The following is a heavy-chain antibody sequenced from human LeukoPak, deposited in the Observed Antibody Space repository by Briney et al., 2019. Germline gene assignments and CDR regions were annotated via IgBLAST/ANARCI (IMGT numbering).Heavy chain of an antibody. CDR1: GGSINRSSYY. Sequence: SETLSLTCTVSGGSINRSSYYWVWIRQPPGKGLEWIGYIYYSGSTNYNPSLKSRVTISVDTSKNQFSLKLSSVTAADTAVYYCARGPPISGYYYSHFDYWGQGTLVTVSS. D-gene: IGHD3-22*01. CDR2: IYYSGST. CDR3: ARGPPISGYYYSHFDY. J-gene: IGHJ4*02. V-gene: IGHV4-61*05.